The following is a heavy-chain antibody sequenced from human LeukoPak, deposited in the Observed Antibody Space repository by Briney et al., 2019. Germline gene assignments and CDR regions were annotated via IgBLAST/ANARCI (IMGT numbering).Heavy chain of an antibody. CDR2: IYFTGST. J-gene: IGHJ2*01. CDR1: GVSISSHY. Sequence: TSETLSLTCTVSGVSISSHYWSWIRQPPGKGLEWIGYIYFTGSTDYNPSLKCRVTISVDTSKNQVSLKLSSVTAADTAVYYCARSSTGYWNFDLWGRGTLVTVSA. CDR3: ARSSTGYWNFDL. V-gene: IGHV4-59*11.